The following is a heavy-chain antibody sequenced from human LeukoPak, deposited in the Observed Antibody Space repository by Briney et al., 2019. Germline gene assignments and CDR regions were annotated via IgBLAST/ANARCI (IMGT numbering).Heavy chain of an antibody. D-gene: IGHD3-3*01. CDR3: ARLGPRLGVVIISYWYFDL. Sequence: PSETLSLTCAVYGGSFSGYYWSWIRQPPGKGLEWIGEINHSGSTNYNPSLKSRVTISVDTSKNQFSLKLSSVTAADTAVYYCARLGPRLGVVIISYWYFDLWGRGTLVTVSS. CDR2: INHSGST. CDR1: GGSFSGYY. J-gene: IGHJ2*01. V-gene: IGHV4-34*01.